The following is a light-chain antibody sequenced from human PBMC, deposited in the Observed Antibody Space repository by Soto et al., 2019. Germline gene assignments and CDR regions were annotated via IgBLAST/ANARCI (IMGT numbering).Light chain of an antibody. Sequence: DIQMTQSPSSLSASVGDSVTITCRASQSISSYLNWYQQKSGRAPKLLIYAASALRSGVPSRFSGSGSGTDFTLTISSLQPEDCATYYCQLSHSTPLGVGQGTKVDIK. CDR1: QSISSY. J-gene: IGKJ1*01. CDR2: AAS. V-gene: IGKV1-39*01. CDR3: QLSHSTPLG.